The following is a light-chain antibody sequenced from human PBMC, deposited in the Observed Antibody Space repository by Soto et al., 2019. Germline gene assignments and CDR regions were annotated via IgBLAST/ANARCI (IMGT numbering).Light chain of an antibody. CDR1: SSDVGGYNY. V-gene: IGLV2-14*01. J-gene: IGLJ1*01. CDR2: DVS. CDR3: SSYTSSSTLYV. Sequence: QSALTQPASVSGSPGQSITISCTGTSSDVGGYNYVSWYQQHPGKAPKFMIYDVSNRPSGVSNRFSGSKSGNTASLTISGLQAEDEADYYCSSYTSSSTLYVFGTGTQLTVL.